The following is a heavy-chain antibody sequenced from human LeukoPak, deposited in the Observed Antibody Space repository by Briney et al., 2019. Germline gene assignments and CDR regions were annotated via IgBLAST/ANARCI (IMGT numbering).Heavy chain of an antibody. Sequence: GGSLRHSCAASGFTFNKYPMNWVRQAPGKGLEWISNIRDDSDATTYADSVKGRFTISRDNAKNSLYLQINSLRAEDTAVYYCVRDLNWAFDYWGQGTLVTVSS. J-gene: IGHJ4*02. D-gene: IGHD3-16*01. CDR2: IRDDSDAT. V-gene: IGHV3-48*01. CDR3: VRDLNWAFDY. CDR1: GFTFNKYP.